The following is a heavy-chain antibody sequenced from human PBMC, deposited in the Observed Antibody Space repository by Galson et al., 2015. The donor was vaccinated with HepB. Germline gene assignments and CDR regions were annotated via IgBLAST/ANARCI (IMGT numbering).Heavy chain of an antibody. D-gene: IGHD1-26*01. CDR2: IYYSGST. J-gene: IGHJ2*01. CDR1: GGSISSGGYY. CDR3: ARDLSGGWYFDL. Sequence: TLSLTCPVSGGSISSGGYYWSWIRQHPGKGLEWIGYIYYSGSTYYNPSLKSRVTISVDTSKNQFSLKLSSVTAADTAVYYCARDLSGGWYFDLWGRGTLVTVSS. V-gene: IGHV4-31*03.